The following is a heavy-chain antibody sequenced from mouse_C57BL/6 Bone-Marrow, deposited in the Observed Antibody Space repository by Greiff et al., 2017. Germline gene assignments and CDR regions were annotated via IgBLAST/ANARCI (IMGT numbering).Heavy chain of an antibody. CDR2: ISSGGDYI. CDR3: TRGLWDY. J-gene: IGHJ4*01. Sequence: EVKLMESGEGLVKPGGSLKLSCAASGFTFSSYAMSWVRQTPEKRLEWVAYISSGGDYIYYADTVKGRFTISSDNATNTLYLQMSSLKSEDTAMYYCTRGLWDYWGQGTSLTVSS. D-gene: IGHD6-5*01. V-gene: IGHV5-9-1*02. CDR1: GFTFSSYA.